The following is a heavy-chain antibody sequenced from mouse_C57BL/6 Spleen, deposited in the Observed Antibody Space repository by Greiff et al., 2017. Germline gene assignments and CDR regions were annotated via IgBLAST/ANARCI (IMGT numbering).Heavy chain of an antibody. J-gene: IGHJ1*03. V-gene: IGHV1-52*01. Sequence: QVQLQQPGAELVRPGSSVKLSCKASGYTFTSYWMHWVKQRPIQGLEWIGNIDPSDSETHYNQKFKDKATLTVDKSSSTAYMQLSSLTSEDSAVYYCAREIYYGSSYLDVWGTGTTVTVSS. D-gene: IGHD1-1*01. CDR1: GYTFTSYW. CDR2: IDPSDSET. CDR3: AREIYYGSSYLDV.